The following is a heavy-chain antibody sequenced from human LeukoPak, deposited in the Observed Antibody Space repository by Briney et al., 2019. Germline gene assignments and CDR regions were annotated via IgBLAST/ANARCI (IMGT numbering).Heavy chain of an antibody. CDR2: IYYSGSI. V-gene: IGHV4-39*07. CDR3: ARERREQLLPPYTRLVTYFDY. CDR1: GGSISSSSYY. J-gene: IGHJ4*02. Sequence: SETLSLTCTVSGGSISSSSYYWGWIRQPPGKGLEWIGSIYYSGSIYYNPSLKSRVTISVDTSKNQLSLKLRSVTAADTAVYYCARERREQLLPPYTRLVTYFDYWDQGTLVTVSS. D-gene: IGHD1-26*01.